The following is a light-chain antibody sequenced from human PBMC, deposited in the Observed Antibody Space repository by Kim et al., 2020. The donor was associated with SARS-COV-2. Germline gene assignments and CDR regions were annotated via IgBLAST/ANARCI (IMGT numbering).Light chain of an antibody. Sequence: LGDKYVCWYQQRPGRSPVLVIYQDKNRPSGIPERFSGSNSGNTATLTISGTQAMDEADYYCQAWDTTVVFGGGTQPTVL. CDR1: LGDKY. J-gene: IGLJ2*01. CDR2: QDK. CDR3: QAWDTTVV. V-gene: IGLV3-1*01.